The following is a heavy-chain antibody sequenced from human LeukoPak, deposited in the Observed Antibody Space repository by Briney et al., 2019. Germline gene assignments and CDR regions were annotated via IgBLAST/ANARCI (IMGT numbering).Heavy chain of an antibody. CDR3: ARWQWYYDSSGYYGGDY. V-gene: IGHV1-2*06. CDR2: INPKSGGK. J-gene: IGHJ4*02. CDR1: GYTFTGYY. Sequence: GASVKVSYKASGYTFTGYYMHGVRQSPGQELGWLGRINPKSGGKNYAQKVEGRVTMTRDTYISTAYMELSRLRCDDTAVYYCARWQWYYDSSGYYGGDYWGQGTLVTVSS. D-gene: IGHD3-22*01.